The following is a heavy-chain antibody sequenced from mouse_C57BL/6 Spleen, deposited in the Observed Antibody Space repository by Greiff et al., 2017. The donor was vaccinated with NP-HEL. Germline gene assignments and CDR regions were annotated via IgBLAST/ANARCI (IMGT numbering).Heavy chain of an antibody. J-gene: IGHJ1*03. Sequence: QVQLQQSGAELVRPGTSVKVSCKASGYAFTNYLIEWVKQRPGQGLEWIGVINPGSGGTNYNEKFKGKATLTADKSSSTAYMQLSSLTSEDSAVYFCASDYSNGYFDVWGTGTTVTVSS. V-gene: IGHV1-54*01. CDR2: INPGSGGT. CDR1: GYAFTNYL. CDR3: ASDYSNGYFDV. D-gene: IGHD2-5*01.